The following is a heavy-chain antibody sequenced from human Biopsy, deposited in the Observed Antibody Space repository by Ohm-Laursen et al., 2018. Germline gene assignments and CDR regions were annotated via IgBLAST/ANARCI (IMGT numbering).Heavy chain of an antibody. D-gene: IGHD1-26*01. CDR1: GVSISVDGYY. Sequence: SQTLSLTCPASGVSISVDGYYWAWIRQLPGKGLDWIGYIYHSGTTYYNPSLKSRLTMSVDTSKNEFSLRLRSVTAADTAVYFCATFRASWDTTQGGDYWGQGTLVTVSS. J-gene: IGHJ4*02. V-gene: IGHV4-31*03. CDR2: IYHSGTT. CDR3: ATFRASWDTTQGGDY.